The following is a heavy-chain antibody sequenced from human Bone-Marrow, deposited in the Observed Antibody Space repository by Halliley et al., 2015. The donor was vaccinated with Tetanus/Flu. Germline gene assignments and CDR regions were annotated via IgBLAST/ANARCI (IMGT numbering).Heavy chain of an antibody. V-gene: IGHV5-51*01. CDR3: AGRDYYACGLRAYDI. Sequence: GIIYPCVSDTRYSPFFQGRVTMSVDKAISTVYLHVNSLKASDTAMYYCAGRDYYACGLRAYDIWGQGTMVTVAS. D-gene: IGHD3-10*01. J-gene: IGHJ3*02. CDR2: IYPCVSDT.